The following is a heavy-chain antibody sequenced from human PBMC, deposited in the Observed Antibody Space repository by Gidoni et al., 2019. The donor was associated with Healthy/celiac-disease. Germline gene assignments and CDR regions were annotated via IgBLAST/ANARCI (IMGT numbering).Heavy chain of an antibody. CDR1: GGTFSSYA. V-gene: IGHV1-69*06. CDR2: IIPIFGTA. CDR3: ARAYSGSYYGATGMIDALDI. Sequence: QVQLVQSGAEVKKPGSSVKVSCEASGGTFSSYAISWVRQAPGQGLEWMGGIIPIFGTANYAQKFQGRVTITADKSTSTAYMELSSLRSEDTAVYYCARAYSGSYYGATGMIDALDIWGQGTMVTVSS. J-gene: IGHJ3*02. D-gene: IGHD1-26*01.